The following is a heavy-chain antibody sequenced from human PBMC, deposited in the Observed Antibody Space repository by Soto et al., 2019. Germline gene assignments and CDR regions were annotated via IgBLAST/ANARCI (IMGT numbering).Heavy chain of an antibody. CDR1: GYTFTSYG. Sequence: QVQLVQSEGELRQPGASVTVSCRASGYTFTSYGIIWVRQAPGQGLEWMGYISPNSGATTYAQNLQGRLTLTTDTSTSTAYMELRSLSSDDTAIYYCGREMWTRSGPQNFFAYWGLGALVTVSS. CDR2: ISPNSGAT. CDR3: GREMWTRSGPQNFFAY. J-gene: IGHJ4*02. D-gene: IGHD6-25*01. V-gene: IGHV1-18*01.